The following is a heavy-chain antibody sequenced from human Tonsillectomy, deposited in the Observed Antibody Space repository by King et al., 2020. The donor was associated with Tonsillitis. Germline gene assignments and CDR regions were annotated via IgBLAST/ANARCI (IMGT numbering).Heavy chain of an antibody. CDR1: GYIFSGYF. CDR2: INPNNGGT. J-gene: IGHJ3*02. V-gene: IGHV1-2*02. Sequence: QLVQSGAEVKKPGASVKVSCKASGYIFSGYFMHWVRQAPGQGLEWMGWINPNNGGTNFAQKFQGRVTMTRDTSINTAYMEVNSLRSDDTAVFYCARAPPGLNRGFDIWGQGTMVTVSS. D-gene: IGHD1-14*01. CDR3: ARAPPGLNRGFDI.